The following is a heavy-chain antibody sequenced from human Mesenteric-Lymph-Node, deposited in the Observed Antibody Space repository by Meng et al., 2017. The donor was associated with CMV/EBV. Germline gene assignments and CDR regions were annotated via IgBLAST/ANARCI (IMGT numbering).Heavy chain of an antibody. CDR3: AKGPGWLRFDWFDP. D-gene: IGHD5-12*01. CDR2: IGHSDNTR. CDR1: GFTFSDYS. J-gene: IGHJ5*02. V-gene: IGHV3-11*01. Sequence: GGSLRLSCAASGFTFSDYSMSWIRQAPGKGLECLSYIGHSDNTRYYADSVKGRFTISRDNAKNSLYLEMNSLRAEDTAVYYCAKGPGWLRFDWFDPWGQGTLVTVSS.